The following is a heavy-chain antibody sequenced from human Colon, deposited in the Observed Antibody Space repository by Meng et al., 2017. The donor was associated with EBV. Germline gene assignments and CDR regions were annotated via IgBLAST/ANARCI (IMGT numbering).Heavy chain of an antibody. V-gene: IGHV4-4*02. D-gene: IGHD1-26*01. J-gene: IGHJ4*02. CDR2: IDDSGST. CDR1: GVSISSNSR. Sequence: QGQLQEAGPGLVKPSGTLSLTCGVSGVSISSNSRWTWVRQPPGKGLEWIGDIDDSGSTNYNPSLNSRISISLDKSKNHFSLKVNSVTAADTAVYYCARGKQDAWELLAYWGQGALVTVSS. CDR3: ARGKQDAWELLAY.